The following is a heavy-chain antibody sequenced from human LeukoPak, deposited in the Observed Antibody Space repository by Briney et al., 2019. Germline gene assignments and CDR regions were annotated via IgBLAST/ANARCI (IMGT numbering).Heavy chain of an antibody. Sequence: PGGSLRLSCAASGFTFSNSAMHWVRQAPGKGLEWVAVISYDGSNKYYADSVKGRFTISRDNSKNTLYLQMNSLRAEDTAVYYCARGAVAGADFDYWGQGTLVTVSS. D-gene: IGHD6-19*01. CDR1: GFTFSNSA. CDR3: ARGAVAGADFDY. CDR2: ISYDGSNK. J-gene: IGHJ4*02. V-gene: IGHV3-30-3*01.